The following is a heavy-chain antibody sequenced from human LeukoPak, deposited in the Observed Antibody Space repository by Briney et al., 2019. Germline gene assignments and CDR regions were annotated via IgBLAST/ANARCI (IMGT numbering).Heavy chain of an antibody. V-gene: IGHV3-23*01. J-gene: IGHJ5*02. CDR2: ISGSGGST. Sequence: QSGGSPRLSCAASGFTFSSYAMSWVRQAPGKGLEWVSAISGSGGSTYYADSVKGRFTISRDNSKNTLYLQMNSLRAEDTAVYYCAKSAVDTAMVEWGRYPTQYNWFDPWGQGTLVTVSS. CDR1: GFTFSSYA. D-gene: IGHD5-18*01. CDR3: AKSAVDTAMVEWGRYPTQYNWFDP.